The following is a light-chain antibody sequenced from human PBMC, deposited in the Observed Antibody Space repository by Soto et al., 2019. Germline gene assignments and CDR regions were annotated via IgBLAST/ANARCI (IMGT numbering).Light chain of an antibody. V-gene: IGKV2-28*01. J-gene: IGKJ2*01. CDR2: LGS. CDR1: QSLLHSNGYNY. Sequence: DIVMTQSPLSLPVTPGEPASISCRSSQSLLHSNGYNYLDWYLQKPGQSPQLLIYLGSNRASGAPHRXXGSGSRTDFTLKISRVEAEDVGVYYCMQALQTPPYTFGQGTKLEIK. CDR3: MQALQTPPYT.